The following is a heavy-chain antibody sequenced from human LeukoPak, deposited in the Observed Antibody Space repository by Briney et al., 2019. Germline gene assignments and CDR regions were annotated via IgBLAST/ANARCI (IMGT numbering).Heavy chain of an antibody. V-gene: IGHV3-53*01. Sequence: GGSLRLSCAASGFTVSSNYMSWVRQAPGKGLEWVSVIYSGGSTYYADSVKGRFTISRDNSKNTLYLQMNSLRAEDTAVYYCASGSGSYRTPSYYMDVWGTGTTVTVSS. CDR2: IYSGGST. CDR3: ASGSGSYRTPSYYMDV. CDR1: GFTVSSNY. J-gene: IGHJ6*03. D-gene: IGHD3-10*01.